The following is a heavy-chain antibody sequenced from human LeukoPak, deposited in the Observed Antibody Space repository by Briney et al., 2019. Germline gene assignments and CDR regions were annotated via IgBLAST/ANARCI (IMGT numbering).Heavy chain of an antibody. Sequence: GGSLRLSCAASGFTFSSYAMSWVRQAPGKGLEWVSTINNIGGGTYYADSVKGLFTISRDTSKNTLYLQMNSLRAEDAAVYYCVKGNTGSYEGALDSWGQGTLVTVSS. CDR2: INNIGGGT. CDR3: VKGNTGSYEGALDS. J-gene: IGHJ4*02. D-gene: IGHD1-26*01. V-gene: IGHV3-23*01. CDR1: GFTFSSYA.